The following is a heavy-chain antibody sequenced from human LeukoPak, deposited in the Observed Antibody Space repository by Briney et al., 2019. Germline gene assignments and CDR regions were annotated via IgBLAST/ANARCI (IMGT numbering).Heavy chain of an antibody. J-gene: IGHJ4*02. CDR1: GFTVSSNY. V-gene: IGHV3-21*01. CDR3: ARDQGSSSWPFDY. D-gene: IGHD6-13*01. Sequence: GGSLRLSCAASGFTVSSNYMSWVRQAPGKGLEWVSSISSSSSYIYYADSVKGRFTISRDNAKNSLYLQMNSLRAEDTAVYYCARDQGSSSWPFDYWGQGTLVTVSS. CDR2: ISSSSSYI.